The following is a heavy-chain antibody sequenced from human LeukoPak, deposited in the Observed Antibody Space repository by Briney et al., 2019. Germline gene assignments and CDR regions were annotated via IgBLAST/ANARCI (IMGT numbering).Heavy chain of an antibody. V-gene: IGHV3-23*01. J-gene: IGHJ4*02. CDR3: AKDYYYDSSGYYSGLDDY. Sequence: GGSLRLSCAASGFTFSIYAMSWVRQAPGEGLEWVSAISARGGSTYYADSVKGRFSISRDNSKNTLYLKMNSLRAEDTAVYYCAKDYYYDSSGYYSGLDDYWGQGTLVSVSP. CDR1: GFTFSIYA. CDR2: ISARGGST. D-gene: IGHD3-22*01.